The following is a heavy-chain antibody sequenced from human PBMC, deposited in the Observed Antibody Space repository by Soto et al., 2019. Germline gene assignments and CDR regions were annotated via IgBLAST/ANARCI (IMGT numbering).Heavy chain of an antibody. J-gene: IGHJ6*02. Sequence: LRLSCAASGFTFSSYGMHWVRQAPGKGLEWVAVISYDGSNKYYADSVKGRFTISRDNSKNTLYLQMNSLRAEDTAVYYCAKDSLRFLEWLPYYGMDVWGQGTTVTVSS. D-gene: IGHD3-3*01. V-gene: IGHV3-30*18. CDR3: AKDSLRFLEWLPYYGMDV. CDR1: GFTFSSYG. CDR2: ISYDGSNK.